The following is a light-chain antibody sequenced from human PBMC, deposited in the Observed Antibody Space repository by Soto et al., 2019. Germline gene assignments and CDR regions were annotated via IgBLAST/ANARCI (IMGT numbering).Light chain of an antibody. V-gene: IGLV2-11*01. CDR1: RNDVGGYNY. Sequence: QSALTQPRSVSGSPGQSVTISCTGTRNDVGGYNYVSWYQQHPGKAPKLMIYDVSNRPSGVPDRFSGSKSGNTASLTISGLQADDESDYYCCSYAGNPYVFGNGTKVTVL. CDR2: DVS. CDR3: CSYAGNPYV. J-gene: IGLJ1*01.